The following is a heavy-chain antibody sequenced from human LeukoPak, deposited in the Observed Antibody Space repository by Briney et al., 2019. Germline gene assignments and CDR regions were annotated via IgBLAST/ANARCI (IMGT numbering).Heavy chain of an antibody. CDR3: ARDGNYHLEMTPLDY. J-gene: IGHJ4*02. V-gene: IGHV4-34*01. D-gene: IGHD1-7*01. CDR1: GGSFSGYY. CDR2: INHSGST. Sequence: PSETLSLTCAVYGGSFSGYYWSWIRQPPGKGLEWIGEINHSGSTNYNPSLKSRVTISVDTSKDQFSLKLSSVTAADTAVYYCARDGNYHLEMTPLDYWGQGTLVTVSS.